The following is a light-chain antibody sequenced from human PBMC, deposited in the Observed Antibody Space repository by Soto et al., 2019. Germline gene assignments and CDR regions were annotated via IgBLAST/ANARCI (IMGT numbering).Light chain of an antibody. CDR1: QSISRY. CDR2: ATS. CDR3: QNSYNSPWT. Sequence: DIQMTQSPSSLSASVGDRVSITCRASQSISRYLNWYQQKPGKAPNLLIYATSSLQSGVPSRFSGSGSGTDFTLTISSLQPEDFGTYYWQNSYNSPWTFGQGTKVDIK. V-gene: IGKV1-39*01. J-gene: IGKJ1*01.